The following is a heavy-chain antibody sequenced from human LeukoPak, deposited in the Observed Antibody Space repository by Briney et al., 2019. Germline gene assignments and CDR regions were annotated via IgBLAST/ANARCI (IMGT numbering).Heavy chain of an antibody. Sequence: ASVKVSCKASRHTFISYGITWVRQAPGQGLEWMGWISPYTTKTNYAQSLQGRVTMTTDTSTSTAYMELRSLRSDDTAVYYCAREGGVGPTAPPDYYSYQMDVWGKGTTVTVSS. CDR3: AREGGVGPTAPPDYYSYQMDV. CDR1: RHTFISYG. CDR2: ISPYTTKT. J-gene: IGHJ6*03. V-gene: IGHV1-18*01. D-gene: IGHD1-26*01.